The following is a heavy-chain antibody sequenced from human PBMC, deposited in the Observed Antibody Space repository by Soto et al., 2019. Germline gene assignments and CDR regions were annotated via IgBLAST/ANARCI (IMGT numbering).Heavy chain of an antibody. Sequence: ASVKVSCKASGYTFRNYYIHWVRQAPGQGLEWMGLINPSGGATSYSQRFQGRVAITKDSSTSTVYMELSSLGSEDTAVYYCGRAFDRSGLYWGQGTLVTVSS. V-gene: IGHV1-46*01. D-gene: IGHD3-22*01. CDR1: GYTFRNYY. J-gene: IGHJ4*02. CDR3: GRAFDRSGLY. CDR2: INPSGGAT.